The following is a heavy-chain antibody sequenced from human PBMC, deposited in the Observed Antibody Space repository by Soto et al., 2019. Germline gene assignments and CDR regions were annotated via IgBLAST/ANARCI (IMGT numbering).Heavy chain of an antibody. CDR2: MNPNSGNT. CDR3: AGGFYSGSGNYKAFDY. Sequence: ASVKVSCKASGYTFTSYDINWVRQTTGQGLEWMGWMNPNSGNTGYAQKFQGRVTMTRNTSISTAYMELSSLRSEDTAVYYCAGGFYSGSGNYKAFDYWGQGTLVTVSS. D-gene: IGHD3-10*01. CDR1: GYTFTSYD. V-gene: IGHV1-8*01. J-gene: IGHJ4*02.